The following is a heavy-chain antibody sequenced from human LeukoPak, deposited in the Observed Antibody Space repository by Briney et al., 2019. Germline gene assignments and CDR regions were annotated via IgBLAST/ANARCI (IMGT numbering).Heavy chain of an antibody. CDR1: GFTFGDYA. CDR3: TRDQTPYY. V-gene: IGHV3-49*04. J-gene: IGHJ4*02. CDR2: IRSKAYGGTT. Sequence: GGSLRLSCTASGFTFGDYAMTWVRQAPGKGLEWVGFIRSKAYGGTTEYAASVKGRFTISRDDSKSITYLQMNSLKTEDTAVYYCTRDQTPYYWGQGTLVTVSS.